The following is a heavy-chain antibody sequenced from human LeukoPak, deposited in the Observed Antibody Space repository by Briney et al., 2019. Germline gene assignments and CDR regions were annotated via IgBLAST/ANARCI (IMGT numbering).Heavy chain of an antibody. CDR3: AKRGVVIRVILVGFHKEAYYFDS. CDR1: GITLSNYG. V-gene: IGHV3-23*01. Sequence: GGSLRLSCAVSGITLSNYGMSWVRQAPGKGLEWVAGISYSGGRTNYADSVKGQFTISRDNPKNTLHLQMNSLRAEDTAVYFCAKRGVVIRVILVGFHKEAYYFDSWGQGALVTVSS. J-gene: IGHJ4*02. CDR2: ISYSGGRT. D-gene: IGHD3-22*01.